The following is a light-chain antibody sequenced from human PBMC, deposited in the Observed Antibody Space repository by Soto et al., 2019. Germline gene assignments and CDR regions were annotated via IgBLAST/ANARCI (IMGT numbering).Light chain of an antibody. CDR2: DAS. CDR3: QRYNGAPPYT. CDR1: QGISNY. J-gene: IGKJ3*01. Sequence: DIQMTQSPSSLSASVGDRVTITCRARQGISNYLAWYQQKPGKVPKLLIYDASTLQSGVPSRFSGSGSGTDFTLTISSLQPEDVATYYCQRYNGAPPYTFGPGTKVDLK. V-gene: IGKV1-27*01.